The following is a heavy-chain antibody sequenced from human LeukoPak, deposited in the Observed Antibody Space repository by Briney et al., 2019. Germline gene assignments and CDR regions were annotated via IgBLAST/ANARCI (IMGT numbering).Heavy chain of an antibody. J-gene: IGHJ5*02. V-gene: IGHV3-30*04. D-gene: IGHD6-19*01. Sequence: GGSLRLSCAASGFTFSSYAMHWVRQAPGKGLEWVAVISYDGSNKYYADSVKGRFTISRDNSKNTLYLQMNSLRAEDTAVYYCARDQPPYSSDWSSWFDPWGQGTLVTVSS. CDR2: ISYDGSNK. CDR1: GFTFSSYA. CDR3: ARDQPPYSSDWSSWFDP.